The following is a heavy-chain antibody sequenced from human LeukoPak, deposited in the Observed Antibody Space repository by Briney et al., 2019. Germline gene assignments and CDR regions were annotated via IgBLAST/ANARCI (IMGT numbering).Heavy chain of an antibody. J-gene: IGHJ4*02. CDR1: GYTFTSYG. CDR3: ARALRNKGSSSWGY. CDR2: ISAYNGNT. V-gene: IGHV1-18*01. D-gene: IGHD6-13*01. Sequence: ASVKVSCKASGYTFTSYGISWVRQAPGQGLEWMGWISAYNGNTNYAQKLQGRVTMTTDTSTSTAYMELRSLRSDDTAVYYCARALRNKGSSSWGYWGQGTLVTVSS.